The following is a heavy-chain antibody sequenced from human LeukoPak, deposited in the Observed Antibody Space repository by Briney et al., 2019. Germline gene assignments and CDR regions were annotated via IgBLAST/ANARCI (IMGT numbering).Heavy chain of an antibody. J-gene: IGHJ4*02. CDR3: ARDVRSGYLVDY. D-gene: IGHD3-22*01. V-gene: IGHV3-20*04. CDR2: INWNGGST. Sequence: GGSLRLSCAASGFTSDDYGMSWVRQAPGKGLEWVSGINWNGGSTGYADSVKGRFTISRDNAKNSLYLQMNSLRAEDTALYYCARDVRSGYLVDYWGQGTLVTVSS. CDR1: GFTSDDYG.